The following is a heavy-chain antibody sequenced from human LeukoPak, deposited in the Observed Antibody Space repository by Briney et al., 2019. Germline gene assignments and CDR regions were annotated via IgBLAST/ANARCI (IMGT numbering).Heavy chain of an antibody. Sequence: SETLSLTCTVSGGSISSYYWSWIRQPPGKGLEWIGYIYYSGSTNYNPSFKSRVTISVDTSKNQFSLKLSSVTAADTAVYYCARESWYGIDYWGQGTLVTVSS. CDR2: IYYSGST. J-gene: IGHJ4*02. CDR1: GGSISSYY. D-gene: IGHD6-13*01. CDR3: ARESWYGIDY. V-gene: IGHV4-59*01.